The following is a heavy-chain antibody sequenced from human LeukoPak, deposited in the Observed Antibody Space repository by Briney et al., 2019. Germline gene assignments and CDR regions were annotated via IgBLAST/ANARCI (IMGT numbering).Heavy chain of an antibody. J-gene: IGHJ4*02. V-gene: IGHV4-59*01. CDR2: IYYSGST. D-gene: IGHD3-10*01. CDR1: GGSISSYY. Sequence: SETLSLTCTVSGGSISSYYWSWIRQSPGKGLEWIGYIYYSGSTDYNPSLKSRVTIPVDTSQNQFSLKLTSVTAADTAVYYCARGLSGRGHYSDYWGQGALVTVSS. CDR3: ARGLSGRGHYSDY.